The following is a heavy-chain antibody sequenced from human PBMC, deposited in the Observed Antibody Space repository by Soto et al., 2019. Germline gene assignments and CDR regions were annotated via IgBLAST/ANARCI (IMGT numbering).Heavy chain of an antibody. J-gene: IGHJ4*02. CDR1: GITFGDYA. V-gene: IGHV3-49*03. Sequence: LRLSCTVSGITFGDYAMSWFRQAPGKGLEWVGFIRSKYYGGTTECAASVNGRFTISRDDSKSIAYLQMNSLKTEDTAVYYCMMWELPAHWGQGTLVTVSS. CDR2: IRSKYYGGTT. CDR3: MMWELPAH. D-gene: IGHD1-26*01.